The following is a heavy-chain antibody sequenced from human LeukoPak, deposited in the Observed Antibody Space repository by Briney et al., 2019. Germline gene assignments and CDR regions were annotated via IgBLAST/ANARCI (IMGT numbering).Heavy chain of an antibody. CDR2: FSSSGTAI. J-gene: IGHJ4*02. D-gene: IGHD3-10*01. Sequence: GGSLRLSCAASGFTFSSYDMNWVRQAPGKGLEWVSYFSSSGTAIYYADSVKGRFTMSRDSAKNSLYLQMNSLRDEDTAVYYCARSVARGVIALDYWGQGTLVTVSS. CDR1: GFTFSSYD. CDR3: ARSVARGVIALDY. V-gene: IGHV3-48*03.